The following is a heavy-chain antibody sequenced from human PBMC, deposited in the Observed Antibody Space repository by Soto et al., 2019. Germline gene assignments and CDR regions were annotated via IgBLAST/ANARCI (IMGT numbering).Heavy chain of an antibody. CDR3: AAIRLGELSAIDY. J-gene: IGHJ4*02. CDR2: IIPLFATA. Sequence: QVQLVQSGTEVKKPGSSVKVSCTASGATFSNYAISWVRQAPGQGLEWMGGIIPLFATADYAQNFQGRVAITADESTRTAYTELNSLTSEDTAVYYCAAIRLGELSAIDYWGQGTLVTVSS. CDR1: GATFSNYA. D-gene: IGHD3-16*02. V-gene: IGHV1-69*12.